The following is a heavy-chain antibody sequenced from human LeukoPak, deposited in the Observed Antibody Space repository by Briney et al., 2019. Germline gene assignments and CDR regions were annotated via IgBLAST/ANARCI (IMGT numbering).Heavy chain of an antibody. Sequence: PGGSLRLSCAASGFTFSTYSMNWVRQAPGKGLEWGSSISSSSSYIYYADSVKGRFTISRDNAKNSLCLQMNSLRAEDTAVYYCARAQVRLTMIRADALDIWGQWTLVTVSS. J-gene: IGHJ3*02. D-gene: IGHD3-22*01. CDR1: GFTFSTYS. CDR2: ISSSSSYI. CDR3: ARAQVRLTMIRADALDI. V-gene: IGHV3-21*01.